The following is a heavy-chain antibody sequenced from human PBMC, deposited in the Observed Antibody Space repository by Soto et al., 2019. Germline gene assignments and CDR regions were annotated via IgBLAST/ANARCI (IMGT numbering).Heavy chain of an antibody. Sequence: EVQLVESGGGLVQPGGSLRLSCAASGFTFSSNWISWVRQAPGKGLEWVANIKQDGSETYYVDSVKGRFTISKDNAKNSLYLQMNSLRAEDTAVYYCASLDSAKAPGYWGRGTLVIVSS. CDR2: IKQDGSET. V-gene: IGHV3-7*01. CDR3: ASLDSAKAPGY. CDR1: GFTFSSNW. D-gene: IGHD1-26*01. J-gene: IGHJ4*02.